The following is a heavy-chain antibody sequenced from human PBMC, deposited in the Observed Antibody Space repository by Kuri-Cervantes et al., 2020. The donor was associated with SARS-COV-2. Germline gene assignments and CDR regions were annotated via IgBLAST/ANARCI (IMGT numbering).Heavy chain of an antibody. CDR2: ISSSGSTI. V-gene: IGHV3-48*03. CDR3: ARGPAHDFWSGYRFDY. D-gene: IGHD3-3*01. CDR1: GFTFSSYE. Sequence: GGSLRLSCAASGFTFSSYEMNWVRQAPGKGLEWVSYISSSGSTIYYADSVKGRFTISRDNAKNSLYLQMNSLRAEDTAVYYCARGPAHDFWSGYRFDYWGQGTLVTVSS. J-gene: IGHJ4*02.